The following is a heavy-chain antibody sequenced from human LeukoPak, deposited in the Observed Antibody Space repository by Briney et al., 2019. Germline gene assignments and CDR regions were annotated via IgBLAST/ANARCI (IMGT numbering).Heavy chain of an antibody. Sequence: ASVKVSCKASGGTFSSYAISWVRQAPGQGLEWMGRIIPILGIANYAQKFQGRVTITTDKSTSTAYMELSSLRSEDTAVYYCARDRVAVAGTERQWDYWGQGTLVTVSS. J-gene: IGHJ4*02. CDR2: IIPILGIA. CDR3: ARDRVAVAGTERQWDY. V-gene: IGHV1-69*04. CDR1: GGTFSSYA. D-gene: IGHD6-19*01.